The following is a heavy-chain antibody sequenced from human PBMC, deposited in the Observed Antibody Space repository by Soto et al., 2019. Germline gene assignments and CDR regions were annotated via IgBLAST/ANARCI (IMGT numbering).Heavy chain of an antibody. D-gene: IGHD2-2*03. Sequence: EVQLLESGGGLVQPGGSLRLSCAASGFTFSSYAMSWVRQALGKGLEWVSAISGSGGSTYYADSVKGRFTISRDNSNNSLYLQMNSLRAEDTAVYYCAKEGWWYGYCSSTSGPRPCDYLGQGTLVTVSS. CDR3: AKEGWWYGYCSSTSGPRPCDY. CDR2: ISGSGGST. V-gene: IGHV3-23*01. J-gene: IGHJ4*02. CDR1: GFTFSSYA.